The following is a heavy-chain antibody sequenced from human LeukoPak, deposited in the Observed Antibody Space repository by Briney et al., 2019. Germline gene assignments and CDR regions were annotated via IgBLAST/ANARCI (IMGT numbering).Heavy chain of an antibody. J-gene: IGHJ4*02. CDR2: IYYSGST. Sequence: PSETLSLTCTVSGGSISSYYWSWIRQPPGKGLEWIGYIYYSGSTNYNPSLKSRVTISVDTSKNQFSLKLSSVTAADTAVYYCARQEDFWSGYYIDYWGQGTLVTVSS. V-gene: IGHV4-59*01. CDR3: ARQEDFWSGYYIDY. CDR1: GGSISSYY. D-gene: IGHD3-3*01.